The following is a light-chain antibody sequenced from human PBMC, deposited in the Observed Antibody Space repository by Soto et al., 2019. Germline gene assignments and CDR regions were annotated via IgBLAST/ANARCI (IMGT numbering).Light chain of an antibody. V-gene: IGKV1-12*01. CDR2: AAS. Sequence: DIQMTQSPSSVSASVGDRVTITCRASQGISSWLAWYQKKPGKAPKLLIYAASSLQTGVPSRFSGSGSGTDFTLTISSLQPEDFATYYCQQATSFPLTFRGGTKVEIK. J-gene: IGKJ4*01. CDR1: QGISSW. CDR3: QQATSFPLT.